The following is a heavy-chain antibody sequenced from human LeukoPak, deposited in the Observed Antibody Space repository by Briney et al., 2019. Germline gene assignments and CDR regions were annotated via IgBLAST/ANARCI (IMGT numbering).Heavy chain of an antibody. CDR1: GYTLTELS. Sequence: ASVKVSCKVSGYTLTELSTHWVRQAPGKGLEWMGGFDPEDGETIYAQKFQGRVTMTEDTSTDTAYMELSSLRSEDTAVYYCATSRAIFGVVITYFDYWGQGTLVTVSS. CDR3: ATSRAIFGVVITYFDY. CDR2: FDPEDGET. V-gene: IGHV1-24*01. D-gene: IGHD3-3*01. J-gene: IGHJ4*02.